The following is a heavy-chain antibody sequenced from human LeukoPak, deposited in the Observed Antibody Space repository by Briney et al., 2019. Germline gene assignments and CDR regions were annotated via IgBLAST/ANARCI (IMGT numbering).Heavy chain of an antibody. CDR3: ARDHYDFWSGYPALGY. J-gene: IGHJ4*02. Sequence: GGSLRLSCAASGFTFSSYSMNRVRQAPGKGLGWVSYISSSSSTIYYADSVKGRFTISRDNAKNSLYLQMNSLRAEDTAVYYCARDHYDFWSGYPALGYWGQGTLVTVSS. CDR2: ISSSSSTI. V-gene: IGHV3-48*04. CDR1: GFTFSSYS. D-gene: IGHD3-3*01.